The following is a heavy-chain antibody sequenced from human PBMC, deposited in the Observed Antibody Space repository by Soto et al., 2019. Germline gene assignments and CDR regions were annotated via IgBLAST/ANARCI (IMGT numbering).Heavy chain of an antibody. CDR2: IRSKANSYAT. CDR1: GFTFSGSA. CDR3: TMTTVTTWGY. V-gene: IGHV3-73*01. Sequence: EVQLVESGGGLVQPGGSLKLSCAASGFTFSGSAMHWVRQASGKGLEWVGRIRSKANSYATAYAASVKGRFTISRDDSKNTAYLQMNSLKTEDTAVYYCTMTTVTTWGYWGQGPLVTVSS. J-gene: IGHJ4*02. D-gene: IGHD4-17*01.